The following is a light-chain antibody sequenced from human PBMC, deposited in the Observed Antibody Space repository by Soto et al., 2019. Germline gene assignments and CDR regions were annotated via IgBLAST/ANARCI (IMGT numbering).Light chain of an antibody. J-gene: IGKJ3*01. CDR2: DAS. CDR3: QQYNSYSFT. V-gene: IGKV1-5*01. CDR1: QSISSW. Sequence: DIQMTQSPSTLSASVGGRVTITCRASQSISSWLAWYQQKPGKAPKLLIYDASSLESGVPSRFSGCGSGTEFTLTISSLQPDDFATYYCQQYNSYSFTFGPGTKVDIK.